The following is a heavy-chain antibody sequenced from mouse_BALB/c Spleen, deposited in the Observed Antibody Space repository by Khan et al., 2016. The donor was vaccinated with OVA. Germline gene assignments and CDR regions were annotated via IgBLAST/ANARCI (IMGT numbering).Heavy chain of an antibody. V-gene: IGHV9-3-1*01. CDR1: GYSFTNYG. D-gene: IGHD1-1*01. J-gene: IGHJ4*01. CDR2: INTYTGKP. Sequence: QIQLVQSGPELKKPGETVKISCKASGYSFTNYGMNWVKQSPGKALKWMGWINTYTGKPTYADDFKGRFAFSLETSASTAYLQINNLKNDDTATXFWASPPYFPFPLNHWGKGTSVTVSS. CDR3: ASPPYFPFPLNH.